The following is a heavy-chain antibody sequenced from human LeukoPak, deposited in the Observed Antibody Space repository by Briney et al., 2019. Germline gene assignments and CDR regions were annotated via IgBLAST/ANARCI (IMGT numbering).Heavy chain of an antibody. CDR1: GASISSSY. D-gene: IGHD3-22*01. J-gene: IGHJ3*02. CDR2: IYYNGNT. CDR3: VRGNYDNRGYSNAFDI. Sequence: SGTVSLTCTVSGASISSSYWSWVRQPPGKRLEWIGFIYYNGNTNSNPSLKSRVTISADTSKNQFSLKLTSVTAADTAVYYCVRGNYDNRGYSNAFDIWGQRPVDSVSS. V-gene: IGHV4-59*07.